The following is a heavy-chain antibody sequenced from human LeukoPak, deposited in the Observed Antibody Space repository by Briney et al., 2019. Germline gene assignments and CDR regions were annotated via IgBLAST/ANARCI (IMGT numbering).Heavy chain of an antibody. CDR3: ARDGEWLDAFDI. V-gene: IGHV4-34*01. Sequence: SETLSLTCAVDGGSFSGYYWSWIRQPPGKGLEWIGEINHSGSTNYNPSLKSQVTISVDTSKNQFSLKLSSVTAADTAVYYCARDGEWLDAFDIWGQGTMVTVSS. D-gene: IGHD5-12*01. CDR2: INHSGST. J-gene: IGHJ3*02. CDR1: GGSFSGYY.